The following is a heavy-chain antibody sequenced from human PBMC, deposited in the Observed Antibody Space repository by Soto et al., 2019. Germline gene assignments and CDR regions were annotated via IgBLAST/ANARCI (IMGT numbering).Heavy chain of an antibody. CDR3: AIVSACPSERLPSMYYMDV. D-gene: IGHD3-3*01. V-gene: IGHV4-34*01. J-gene: IGHJ6*03. CDR1: GGSFSGYY. CDR2: INHSGST. Sequence: SETLSLTCAVYGGSFSGYYWSWIRQPPGKGLEWIGEINHSGSTNYNPSLKSRVTISVDTSKNQFSLRLSSVTAADTAVYYCAIVSACPSERLPSMYYMDVWGKGTTVTVSS.